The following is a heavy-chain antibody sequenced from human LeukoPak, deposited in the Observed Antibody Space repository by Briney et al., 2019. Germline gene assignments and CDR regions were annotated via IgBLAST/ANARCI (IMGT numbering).Heavy chain of an antibody. D-gene: IGHD3-3*01. CDR1: GFTFSSYA. V-gene: IGHV3-23*01. J-gene: IGHJ6*03. Sequence: GGSLRLSCAASGFTFSSYAMSWVRQAPGKGLEWVSAISGSGGSTYYADSVKGRFTISRDNSKNTLYLQMNSLRAEDTAVYYCAKDLIDITIFGVVPLMDVWGKGTTVTVSS. CDR3: AKDLIDITIFGVVPLMDV. CDR2: ISGSGGST.